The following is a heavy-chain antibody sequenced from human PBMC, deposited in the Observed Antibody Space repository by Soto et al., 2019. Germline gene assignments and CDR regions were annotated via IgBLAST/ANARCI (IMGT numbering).Heavy chain of an antibody. D-gene: IGHD2-2*01. J-gene: IGHJ6*02. V-gene: IGHV3-7*03. CDR1: GFTFSSYW. Sequence: EVQLVESGGGLVQPGGSPRLSCAASGFTFSSYWMSWVRQAPGKGLEWVANIKQDGSEKYYVDSVKGRFTISRDNAKNSLYLQMNSLRAEDTAVYYCARSGLGCSSTSCYVQDYYYYYGMDVWGQGTTVTVSS. CDR3: ARSGLGCSSTSCYVQDYYYYYGMDV. CDR2: IKQDGSEK.